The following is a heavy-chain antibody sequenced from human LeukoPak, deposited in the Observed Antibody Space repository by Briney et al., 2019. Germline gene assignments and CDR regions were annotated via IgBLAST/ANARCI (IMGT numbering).Heavy chain of an antibody. Sequence: QPGGSLRLSCAASRFTFSSYWMHWVRQAPGKGLVWVSRINSDGGSTSYADSVKGRFTISRDNAKNTLYLQMNSLRAEDTAVYYCARVPVVPDPSSTAHDAFDIWGQGTMVTVSS. V-gene: IGHV3-74*01. J-gene: IGHJ3*02. CDR3: ARVPVVPDPSSTAHDAFDI. D-gene: IGHD2-2*01. CDR1: RFTFSSYW. CDR2: INSDGGST.